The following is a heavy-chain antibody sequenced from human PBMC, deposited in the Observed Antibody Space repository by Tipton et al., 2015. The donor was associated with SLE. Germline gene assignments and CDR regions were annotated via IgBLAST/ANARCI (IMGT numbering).Heavy chain of an antibody. Sequence: TLSLTCTVSGGSIRSAKYYWGWLRQPPGKGLEWIATIYHSGSTYYNPSLNSRVTISVDTSKNQFSLKLRSVTAADTAVYYCARDRPLDYWGQGTLVTVSS. J-gene: IGHJ4*02. CDR1: GGSIRSAKYY. V-gene: IGHV4-39*07. CDR2: IYHSGST. CDR3: ARDRPLDY.